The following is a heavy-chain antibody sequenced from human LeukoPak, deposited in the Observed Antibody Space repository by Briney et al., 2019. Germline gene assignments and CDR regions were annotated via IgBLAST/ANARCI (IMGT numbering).Heavy chain of an antibody. CDR2: IKSKTDGGTT. Sequence: GGSLRLSCAASGFTFSNAWMSWIRQAPGKGLEWDGRIKSKTDGGTTDYAAPVKGRFTISRDDSKNTLYLQMNSLKTEDTAVYYCTTEGAGYFDYWGQGTLVTVSS. D-gene: IGHD3-10*01. V-gene: IGHV3-15*01. CDR1: GFTFSNAW. J-gene: IGHJ4*02. CDR3: TTEGAGYFDY.